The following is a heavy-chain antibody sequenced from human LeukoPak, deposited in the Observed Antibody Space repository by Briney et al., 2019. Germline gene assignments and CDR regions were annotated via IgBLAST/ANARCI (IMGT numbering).Heavy chain of an antibody. J-gene: IGHJ4*02. CDR3: ARDYYGSGDY. CDR2: INNDGSNT. CDR1: GFTFSGYW. Sequence: GESLRLSCAASGFTFSGYWMHWVRQAPGKGLVWVSRINNDGSNTFYADSVKGRFTISRDNAKNTLFLQMNSLRVEDTAVYYCARDYYGSGDYWGQGTLVTVSS. V-gene: IGHV3-74*01. D-gene: IGHD3-10*01.